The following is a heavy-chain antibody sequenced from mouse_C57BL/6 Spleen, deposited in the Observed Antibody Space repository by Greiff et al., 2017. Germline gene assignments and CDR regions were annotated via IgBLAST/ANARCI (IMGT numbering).Heavy chain of an antibody. D-gene: IGHD1-1*01. CDR3: ARHEDYYGSSSWYFDY. CDR2: ISSGGSYT. V-gene: IGHV5-6*02. J-gene: IGHJ2*01. Sequence: DVMLVESGGDLVKPGGSLKLSCAASGFTFSSYGMSWVRQTPDKRLAWVATISSGGSYTYYPDSVKGRFTISRDNAKNTLYLQMSSLKSEDTAMYYCARHEDYYGSSSWYFDYWGKGTTLTVSS. CDR1: GFTFSSYG.